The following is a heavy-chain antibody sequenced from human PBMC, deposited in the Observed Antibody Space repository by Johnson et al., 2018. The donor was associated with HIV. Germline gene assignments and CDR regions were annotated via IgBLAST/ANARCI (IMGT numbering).Heavy chain of an antibody. CDR1: GFTFSSSA. J-gene: IGHJ3*02. CDR3: ARPSVMTTLTTTPWAFNI. D-gene: IGHD4-17*01. V-gene: IGHV3-30*04. Sequence: QVQLVESGGGVVQPGRSLRLSCAASGFTFSSSAMHWVRQAPGKGLEWVAVISYDARNKYYADSVKGRFNISRDNAKNTLYLQMNSLRAEDTAVYYCARPSVMTTLTTTPWAFNIWGQGTMVTVSS. CDR2: ISYDARNK.